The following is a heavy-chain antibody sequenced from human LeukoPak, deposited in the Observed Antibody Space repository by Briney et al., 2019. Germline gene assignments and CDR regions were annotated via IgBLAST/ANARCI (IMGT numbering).Heavy chain of an antibody. D-gene: IGHD5-18*01. J-gene: IGHJ4*02. CDR2: ISYDGSNK. CDR3: ARANTAMVS. V-gene: IGHV3-30-3*01. Sequence: GSLRLSCAASGFTFSSYAMHWVRQAPGKGLEWVAVISYDGSNKYYADSVKGRFTISRDNSKNTLYLQMNSLRAEDTAVYYCARANTAMVSWGQGTLVTVSS. CDR1: GFTFSSYA.